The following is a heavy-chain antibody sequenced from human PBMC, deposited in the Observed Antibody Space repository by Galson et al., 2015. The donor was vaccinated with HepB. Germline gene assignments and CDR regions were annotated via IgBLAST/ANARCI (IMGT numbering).Heavy chain of an antibody. V-gene: IGHV4-59*01. CDR1: GGSISSYY. J-gene: IGHJ4*02. Sequence: SETLSLTCTVSGGSISSYYWSWIRQPPGKGLVWIGYIYYSGSTNYNPSLKSRVTISVDTSKNQFSLKVSSVTAADTAVYYCARARGELLTNPTYFDYWGQGTLVTVSS. D-gene: IGHD1-26*01. CDR2: IYYSGST. CDR3: ARARGELLTNPTYFDY.